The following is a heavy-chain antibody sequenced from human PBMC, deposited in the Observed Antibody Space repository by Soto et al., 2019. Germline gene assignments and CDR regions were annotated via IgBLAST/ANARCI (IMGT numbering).Heavy chain of an antibody. CDR3: ARERDSYSLPWQELDY. CDR1: GFTFSSYA. D-gene: IGHD6-13*01. CDR2: ISGSGGST. J-gene: IGHJ4*02. V-gene: IGHV3-23*01. Sequence: XXSLRLSCAASGFTFSSYAMRWVRQAPGKGLEWVSAISGSGGSTYYADSVKGRFTIYRESAKSSLYLQMNSLTVEDTAVYYCARERDSYSLPWQELDYWGQGTLVTVSS.